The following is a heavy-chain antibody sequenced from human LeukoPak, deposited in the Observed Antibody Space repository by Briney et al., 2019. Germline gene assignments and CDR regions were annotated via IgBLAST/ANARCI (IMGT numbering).Heavy chain of an antibody. D-gene: IGHD3-16*01. CDR3: ARSYRTVAYLFDY. CDR2: INPNSGGT. V-gene: IGHV1-2*02. Sequence: ASVKVSCKASGYTFTGYYMHWVRQAPGQGLEWMGWINPNSGGTNYAQKFQGRVTMTRDTSISTAYMELSRLRSDDTAVYYCARSYRTVAYLFDYWGQGTLVTVSS. CDR1: GYTFTGYY. J-gene: IGHJ4*02.